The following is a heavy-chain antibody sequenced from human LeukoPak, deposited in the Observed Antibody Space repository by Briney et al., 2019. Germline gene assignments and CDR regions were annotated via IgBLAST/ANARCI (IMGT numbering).Heavy chain of an antibody. Sequence: GASVKVSCKASGGTFSSYAISWERQDPGQGLEWMGGIIPIFGTANYAQKFQGRVTITADKSTSTAYMELSSLRSEDTAVYYCARDPHLYCSSTSCYFNDYWGQVTLVTVST. CDR2: IIPIFGTA. J-gene: IGHJ4*02. CDR3: ARDPHLYCSSTSCYFNDY. CDR1: GGTFSSYA. V-gene: IGHV1-69*06. D-gene: IGHD2-2*01.